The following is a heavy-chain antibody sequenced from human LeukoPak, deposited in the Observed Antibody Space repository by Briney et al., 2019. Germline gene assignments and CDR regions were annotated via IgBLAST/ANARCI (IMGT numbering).Heavy chain of an antibody. J-gene: IGHJ4*02. D-gene: IGHD3-10*01. V-gene: IGHV4-34*01. CDR3: ARVVPFGELYNFDY. CDR2: INHSGST. CDR1: GGSFSGYY. Sequence: KPSETLSLTCAVYGGSFSGYYWTWIRQSPGKGLEWIGEINHSGSTDHNPSLKSRLTIPVDTSKSQFSLKLSSVTAADTAVYYCARVVPFGELYNFDYWGQGTLVTVSS.